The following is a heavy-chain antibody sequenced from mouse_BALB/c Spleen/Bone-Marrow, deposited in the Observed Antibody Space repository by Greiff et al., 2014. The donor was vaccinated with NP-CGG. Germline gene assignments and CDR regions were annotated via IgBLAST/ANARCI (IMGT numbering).Heavy chain of an antibody. CDR2: INPYNGGT. CDR1: GYSFTGYT. D-gene: IGHD2-4*01. V-gene: IGHV1-37*01. J-gene: IGHJ3*02. CDR3: ARGATMITT. Sequence: EVKLMESGPELVKPGASMKISCKASGYSFTGYTVNWVKQSHGKNLEWIGLINPYNGGTTYNQKFKGKATLTVDKSSTTAYMELLSLTSEDSAVYYCARGATMITTWGQGTLVTVSA.